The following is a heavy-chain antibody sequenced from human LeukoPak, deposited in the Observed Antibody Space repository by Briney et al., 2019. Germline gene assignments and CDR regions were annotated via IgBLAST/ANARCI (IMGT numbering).Heavy chain of an antibody. J-gene: IGHJ4*02. D-gene: IGHD2-21*02. V-gene: IGHV3-23*01. CDR1: GFTFSNYA. Sequence: GGSLRLSCAASGFTFSNYAMSWVRQAPGKGLEWVSTISGSGGSTYYADSVKGRFTISRDNSKNTLYLQMNSLRAEDTAVYYCAKGSRYCGGDCQYYFDYWGQGTLVTVSS. CDR3: AKGSRYCGGDCQYYFDY. CDR2: ISGSGGST.